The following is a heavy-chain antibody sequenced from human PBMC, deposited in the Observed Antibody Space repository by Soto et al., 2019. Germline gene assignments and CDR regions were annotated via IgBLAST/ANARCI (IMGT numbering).Heavy chain of an antibody. CDR2: INSDGNYT. CDR3: VTDGNGAYYDFWNGYKTPDY. CDR1: GFTFSNYW. Sequence: GGSLRLSCAASGFTFSNYWMHWVRQAPGKGLVWVSRINSDGNYTNYADSVKGRFTIFRDNAKNTLYLQMNSLRAEDTAVYYCVTDGNGAYYDFWNGYKTPDYWGQGTLVTVSS. V-gene: IGHV3-74*01. D-gene: IGHD3-3*01. J-gene: IGHJ4*02.